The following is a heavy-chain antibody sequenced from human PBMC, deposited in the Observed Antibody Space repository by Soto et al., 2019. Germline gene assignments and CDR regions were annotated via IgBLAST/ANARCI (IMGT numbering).Heavy chain of an antibody. CDR3: AKPRGQQLVLGYYYYCMDV. V-gene: IGHV3-30-3*02. Sequence: QVQLVESGGGVVQPGRSLRLSCAASGFTFSSYAMHWVRQAPGKGLEWVAVISYDGSNKYYADSVKGRFTISRDNSKNPLYLQMNNLRAEDTAVYYCAKPRGQQLVLGYYYYCMDVWGQGTTVTVSS. J-gene: IGHJ6*02. D-gene: IGHD6-13*01. CDR1: GFTFSSYA. CDR2: ISYDGSNK.